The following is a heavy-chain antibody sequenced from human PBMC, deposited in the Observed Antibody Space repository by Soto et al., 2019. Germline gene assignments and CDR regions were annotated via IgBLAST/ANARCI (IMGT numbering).Heavy chain of an antibody. CDR3: AKAQQYYDILTGYYPNWFDP. CDR2: ISGSGGST. Sequence: GGSLRLSCAASGFTFSSYAMSWVRQAPGKGLEWVSAISGSGGSTYYADSVKGRFTISRENSKNTLYLQMNSLRAEDTAVYYCAKAQQYYDILTGYYPNWFDPWGQGTLVTVSS. J-gene: IGHJ5*02. CDR1: GFTFSSYA. V-gene: IGHV3-23*01. D-gene: IGHD3-9*01.